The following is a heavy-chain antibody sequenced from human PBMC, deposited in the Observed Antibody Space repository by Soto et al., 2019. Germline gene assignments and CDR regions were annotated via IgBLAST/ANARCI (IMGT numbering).Heavy chain of an antibody. Sequence: LRLSCAASGFTFDDYTMHWVRQAPGKGLEWVSLISWDGGSTYYADSVKGRFTISRDNSKNSLYLQMNSLRTEDTALYYCAKCRVAAATPCYHGMDVWGQGTKVTV. CDR3: AKCRVAAATPCYHGMDV. D-gene: IGHD2-15*01. CDR2: ISWDGGST. J-gene: IGHJ6*02. CDR1: GFTFDDYT. V-gene: IGHV3-43*01.